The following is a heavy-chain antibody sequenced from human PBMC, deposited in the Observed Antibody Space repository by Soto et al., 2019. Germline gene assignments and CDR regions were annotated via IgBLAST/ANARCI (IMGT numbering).Heavy chain of an antibody. CDR3: ASGIQLWLRRINNGYSG. V-gene: IGHV1-69*12. J-gene: IGHJ4*02. CDR1: GGTFSTYA. Sequence: QVQLVQSGAEVKKPESSVKVSCKAPGGTFSTYAISWVRQAPGQGLEWMGGIIPMFGTANYAQRFQDRVTLTAEESTKTVYMELSSLRSEDTAVYFCASGIQLWLRRINNGYSGWGQGTLVTVPS. CDR2: IIPMFGTA. D-gene: IGHD5-18*01.